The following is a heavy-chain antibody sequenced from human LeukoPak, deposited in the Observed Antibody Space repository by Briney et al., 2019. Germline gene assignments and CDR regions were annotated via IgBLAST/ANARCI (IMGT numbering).Heavy chain of an antibody. Sequence: PGGSLRLSCAASGFTFSDYYMTWIRQAAGEGLEWVAYISSSGGTRHYADSVEGRFIISRDNARNSLYLQMDSLTVEDTAVYYCARDPPGHWGQGTLVTVSS. CDR1: GFTFSDYY. CDR2: ISSSGGTR. CDR3: ARDPPGH. V-gene: IGHV3-11*04. J-gene: IGHJ4*02.